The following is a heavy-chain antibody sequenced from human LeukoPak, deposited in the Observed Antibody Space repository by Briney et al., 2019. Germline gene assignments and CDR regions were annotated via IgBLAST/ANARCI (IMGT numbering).Heavy chain of an antibody. CDR2: MNPNSGNT. CDR3: ARGGLVGAEEVDY. Sequence: ASVKVSCKASGGTFSSYAISWVRQAPGQGLEWMGWMNPNSGNTGYAQKFQGRVTMTRNTSISTAYMELSSLRSEDTAVYYCARGGLVGAEEVDYWGQGTLVTVSS. CDR1: GGTFSSYA. V-gene: IGHV1-8*02. J-gene: IGHJ4*02. D-gene: IGHD1-26*01.